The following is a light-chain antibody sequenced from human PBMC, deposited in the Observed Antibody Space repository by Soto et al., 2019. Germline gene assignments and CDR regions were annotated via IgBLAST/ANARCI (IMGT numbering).Light chain of an antibody. J-gene: IGLJ1*01. V-gene: IGLV1-40*01. CDR2: GNS. Sequence: QSVLTQPPSLSGAPGQRVTISCTGSSSNIGTGYDVQWYQHLPGTAPKLLIYGNSNRPSGVPDRFSGSKSGTSASLAITGLQVEDEADYYCQSYDGSLSGYVFGPGTKLTVL. CDR1: SSNIGTGYD. CDR3: QSYDGSLSGYV.